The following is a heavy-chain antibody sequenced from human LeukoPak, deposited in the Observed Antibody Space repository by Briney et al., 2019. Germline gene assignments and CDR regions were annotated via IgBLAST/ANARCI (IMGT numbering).Heavy chain of an antibody. D-gene: IGHD3-10*01. CDR2: LNPNTGGT. CDR3: ARVPRSGSYIYFDY. J-gene: IGHJ4*02. Sequence: ASEKVSCKASEYTFTGYYIHWVRQAPGQGLEWMGRLNPNTGGTNYAQNFQGRVTMTRDTSISTVYMELSSLRSDDTALYYCARVPRSGSYIYFDYWGQGTLVTVSS. V-gene: IGHV1-2*06. CDR1: EYTFTGYY.